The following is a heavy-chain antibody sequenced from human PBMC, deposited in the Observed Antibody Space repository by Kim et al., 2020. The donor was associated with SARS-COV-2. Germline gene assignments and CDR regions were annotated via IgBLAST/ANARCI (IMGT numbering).Heavy chain of an antibody. CDR1: GFTFGDYT. CDR3: ARVLSRYCSTTSCYGMDV. Sequence: GGSLRLSCVASGFTFGDYTMMWVRQSPGKGLEWVSSIIGTGRYMDYADSVKGRFTISRDNTENSLFLQMNSLRAEDTAVYYCARVLSRYCSTTSCYGMDVWGQGTTVTVSS. J-gene: IGHJ6*02. D-gene: IGHD2-2*01. CDR2: IIGTGRYM. V-gene: IGHV3-21*01.